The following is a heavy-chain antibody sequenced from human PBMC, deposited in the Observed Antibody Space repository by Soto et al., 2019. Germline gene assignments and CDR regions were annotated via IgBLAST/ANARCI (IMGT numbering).Heavy chain of an antibody. CDR1: GLTFRTYA. CDR3: AKWTCSGGSCYFDY. CDR2: ISGSGGST. J-gene: IGHJ4*02. Sequence: EVQLLESGGGLVQPGGSLRLSCAAPGLTFRTYAMTRVRQAPGKGLEWVSIISGSGGSTYYADSLKGRFTVSRDNSKNTLYVLMNSLRAEDTAVYYCAKWTCSGGSCYFDYWGQGTLVTVSS. V-gene: IGHV3-23*01. D-gene: IGHD2-15*01.